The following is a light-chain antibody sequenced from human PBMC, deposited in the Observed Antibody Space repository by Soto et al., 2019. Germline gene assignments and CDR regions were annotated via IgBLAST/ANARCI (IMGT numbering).Light chain of an antibody. J-gene: IGKJ3*01. CDR3: QQYNNWPG. Sequence: EIVMTQSPATLSVSPGERATLSCRASQSVSSNLAWYQQKPGQAPRLLIYGASTRATGIPARFSGSGSGTEFTLTISSLQSEDFAVYYCQQYNNWPGFGPGTNVDIK. CDR2: GAS. V-gene: IGKV3-15*01. CDR1: QSVSSN.